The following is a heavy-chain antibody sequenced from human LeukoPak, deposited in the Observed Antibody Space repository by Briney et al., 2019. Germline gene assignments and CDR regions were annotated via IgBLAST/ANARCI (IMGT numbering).Heavy chain of an antibody. V-gene: IGHV4-4*07. CDR2: IYTSGST. J-gene: IGHJ4*02. D-gene: IGHD6-13*01. CDR1: GGSINSDS. CDR3: ARVQQSMMAAAGLYYFDY. Sequence: SESLSLTCTVSGGSINSDSWSWIRQPAGKGLEWIGRIYTSGSTNYNPSLKSRVTMSVDTSKNQFSLKLSSVTAADTAAYYCARVQQSMMAAAGLYYFDYWGQGTLVTVSS.